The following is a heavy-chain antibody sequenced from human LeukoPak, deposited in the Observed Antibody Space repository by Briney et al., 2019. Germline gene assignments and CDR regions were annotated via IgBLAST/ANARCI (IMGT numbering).Heavy chain of an antibody. Sequence: PSETLSLTCNVSGDSISSGGHHWGWIRQPPGKGLEWIGTIYYTGDTYYNLSLKSRLTISVDTSKNQFSLKLSSATAADTSVYYCARVPSLCPADYWGHGTLVTVSS. V-gene: IGHV4-39*01. CDR2: IYYTGDT. CDR1: GDSISSGGHH. CDR3: ARVPSLCPADY. J-gene: IGHJ4*01.